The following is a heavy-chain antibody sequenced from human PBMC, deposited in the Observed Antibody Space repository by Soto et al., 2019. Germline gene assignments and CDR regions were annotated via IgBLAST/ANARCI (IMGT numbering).Heavy chain of an antibody. Sequence: GGSLRLSCAASGFTFSSYDMHWVRQATGKGLEWVSAIGTAGDTYYPGSVKGRFTISRENAKNSLYLQMNSLRAGDTAVYCCARAAAAGLYFDYWGQGTLVTVSS. J-gene: IGHJ4*02. V-gene: IGHV3-13*01. CDR1: GFTFSSYD. D-gene: IGHD6-13*01. CDR2: IGTAGDT. CDR3: ARAAAAGLYFDY.